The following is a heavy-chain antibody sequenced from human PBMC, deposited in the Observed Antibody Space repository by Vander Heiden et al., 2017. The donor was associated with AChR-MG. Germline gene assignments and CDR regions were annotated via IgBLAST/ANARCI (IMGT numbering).Heavy chain of an antibody. V-gene: IGHV1-69*06. CDR1: GGTFSSYA. Sequence: QVQLVQSGAEVKKPGSSVKVSCKASGGTFSSYAISWVRQAPGQGLEWMGGIIPIFGTANYAQKFQGRVTITADKSTSTAYMELSSLRSEDTAVYYCARAKRLWFGGIHDAFDIWGQGTMVTVSS. CDR2: IIPIFGTA. D-gene: IGHD3-10*01. CDR3: ARAKRLWFGGIHDAFDI. J-gene: IGHJ3*02.